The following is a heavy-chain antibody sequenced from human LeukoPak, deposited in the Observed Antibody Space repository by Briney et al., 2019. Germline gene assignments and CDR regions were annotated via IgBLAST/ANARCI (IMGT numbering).Heavy chain of an antibody. D-gene: IGHD3-22*01. CDR3: ARVAPPYYYDSSGPFPA. CDR1: GFTFSSYE. CDR2: ISSSGSTI. J-gene: IGHJ5*02. Sequence: GGSLRLSCAASGFTFSSYEMNWVRRAPGKGLEWVSYISSSGSTIYYADSVKGRFTISRDNAKNSLYLQMNSLRAEDTAVYYCARVAPPYYYDSSGPFPAWGQGTLVTVSS. V-gene: IGHV3-48*03.